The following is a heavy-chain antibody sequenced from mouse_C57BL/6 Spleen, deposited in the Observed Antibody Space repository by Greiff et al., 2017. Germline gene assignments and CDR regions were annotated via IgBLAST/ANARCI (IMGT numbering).Heavy chain of an antibody. CDR2: INPSNGGT. J-gene: IGHJ1*03. CDR3: ARDWGYWYFDV. V-gene: IGHV1-53*01. D-gene: IGHD4-1*01. Sequence: VQLVESGTELVKPGASVKLSCKASGYTFTSYWMHWVKQRPGQGLEWIGNINPSNGGTNYNEKFKSKATLTVDKSSSTAYMQLSSLTSEDSAVYYCARDWGYWYFDVWGTGTTVTVSS. CDR1: GYTFTSYW.